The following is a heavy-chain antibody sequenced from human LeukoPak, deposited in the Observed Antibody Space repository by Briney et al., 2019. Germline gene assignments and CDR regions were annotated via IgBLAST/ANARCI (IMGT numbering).Heavy chain of an antibody. CDR2: ISSDGNNK. D-gene: IGHD5-12*01. CDR1: GFSLSYYV. Sequence: GGSLRPSCAASGFSLSYYVMHWVRQAPGKGLEWVAVISSDGNNKYYADSVKGRFTISRDNSKNTLYLQMNSLRAEDTAVYYCAKDGPAVNIFGYFDYWGQGTLVTVSS. V-gene: IGHV3-30*18. CDR3: AKDGPAVNIFGYFDY. J-gene: IGHJ4*02.